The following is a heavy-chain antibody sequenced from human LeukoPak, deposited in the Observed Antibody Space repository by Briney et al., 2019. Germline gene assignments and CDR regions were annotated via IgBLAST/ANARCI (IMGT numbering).Heavy chain of an antibody. V-gene: IGHV4-59*01. CDR2: MFYTGSG. Sequence: SETLSLTCSVSGGSMSNYYWNWIRQPPGKGLEGIEYMFYTGSGKYNPSLKSRVTISVDTSKRQISLKLTSVTAADTAVYYCATNLPGYSYGYWVAWGQGTLVIVSS. CDR1: GGSMSNYY. CDR3: ATNLPGYSYGYWVA. J-gene: IGHJ5*02. D-gene: IGHD5-18*01.